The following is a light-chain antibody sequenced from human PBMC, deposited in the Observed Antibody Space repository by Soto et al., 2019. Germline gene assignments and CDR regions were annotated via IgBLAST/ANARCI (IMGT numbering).Light chain of an antibody. CDR3: QQYGTSPWT. CDR1: QSVGNND. CDR2: AAS. Sequence: EIVLTQSPGTLSLSPGERATLSCRASQSVGNNDLAWYQHKPGQAPRLLIFAASSRATGIPDRFSGSGSGSDFTLTISRLEPEDFAVYYCQQYGTSPWTFGQGTKVEIK. V-gene: IGKV3-20*01. J-gene: IGKJ1*01.